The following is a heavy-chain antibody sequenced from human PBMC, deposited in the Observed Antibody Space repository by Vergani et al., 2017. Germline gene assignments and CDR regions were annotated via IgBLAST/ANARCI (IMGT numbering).Heavy chain of an antibody. CDR3: ARENPYDFWSGYYGMGYYYYYGMDV. D-gene: IGHD3-3*01. J-gene: IGHJ6*02. Sequence: QVQLVQSGAEVKKPGASVKVSCKASGYTFTSYGISWVRQAPGQGLEWMGWISAYNGNTNYAQKLQGRVTMTTDTSTSTAYMELRSLRSDDTAVYYCARENPYDFWSGYYGMGYYYYYGMDVWGQGTTVTVSS. CDR2: ISAYNGNT. V-gene: IGHV1-18*01. CDR1: GYTFTSYG.